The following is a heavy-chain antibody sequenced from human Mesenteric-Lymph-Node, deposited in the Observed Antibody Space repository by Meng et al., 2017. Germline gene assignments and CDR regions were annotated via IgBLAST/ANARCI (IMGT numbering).Heavy chain of an antibody. Sequence: VELEGSVPGLGGPSQTSSFTWTVLGGSLGSGNYDWSWIRQPPGKGLEWIGYIHHSGSAYYNPSLKSRVSISVDTSKNQFSLNLNSMTAADTAVYYCASFDHIPRRNYFDYWGQGTLVTVSS. CDR3: ASFDHIPRRNYFDY. CDR2: IHHSGSA. D-gene: IGHD2-21*01. CDR1: GGSLGSGNYD. V-gene: IGHV4-30-4*01. J-gene: IGHJ4*02.